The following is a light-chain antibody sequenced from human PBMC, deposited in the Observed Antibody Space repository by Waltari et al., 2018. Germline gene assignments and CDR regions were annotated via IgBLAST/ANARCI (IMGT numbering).Light chain of an antibody. CDR3: VLYVGGGSWV. J-gene: IGLJ3*02. CDR1: SGSVSYNYY. CDR2: STN. V-gene: IGLV8-61*01. Sequence: QTVVTQEPSFSVSPGGTVTLTCGLSSGSVSYNYYPIWFQQTPGQAPRTLIYSTNTRSSGVSDRFSGSILGNKAALTITGAQANDESDYYCVLYVGGGSWVFGVGTKLTVL.